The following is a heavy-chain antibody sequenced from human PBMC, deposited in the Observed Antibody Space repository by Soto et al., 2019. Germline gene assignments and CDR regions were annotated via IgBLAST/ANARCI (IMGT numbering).Heavy chain of an antibody. J-gene: IGHJ3*02. V-gene: IGHV1-18*01. Sequence: GASVEVSCKASGYTFTSYGISWLRQAPGQGLEWMGWISAYNGNTNYAQKLQGRVTMTTDTSTSTAYMELRSLRSDDTAVYYCARVTDDFWSGYYAFDIWGQRTMVTVSS. CDR2: ISAYNGNT. CDR3: ARVTDDFWSGYYAFDI. D-gene: IGHD3-3*01. CDR1: GYTFTSYG.